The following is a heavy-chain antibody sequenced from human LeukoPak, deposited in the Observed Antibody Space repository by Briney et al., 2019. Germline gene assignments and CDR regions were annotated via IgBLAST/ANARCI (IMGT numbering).Heavy chain of an antibody. D-gene: IGHD3-10*01. CDR2: IYHSGST. Sequence: SETLSLTCAVSGGSISSSNWWSWVRQPPGKGLEWIGEIYHSGSTNYNPSLKSRVTISVDKSKNQFSLKLSSVTAADTAVYYCATYYHGSGSYYSRDYWGQGTLVTVSS. V-gene: IGHV4-4*02. CDR3: ATYYHGSGSYYSRDY. J-gene: IGHJ4*02. CDR1: GGSISSSNW.